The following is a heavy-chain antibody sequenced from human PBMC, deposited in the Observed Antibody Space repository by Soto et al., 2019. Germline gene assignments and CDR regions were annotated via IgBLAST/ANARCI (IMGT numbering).Heavy chain of an antibody. CDR3: AREVSVAGPTQDAFNI. Sequence: SQTLSLTCVISGDSVSSNSAAWNWIRQSPSRGLEWLGRTYYRSKWYNDYAVSVKSRITINPDTSKNQFSLQLNSVTLEDTVVYYCAREVSVAGPTQDAFNICAQRIMVTVTS. CDR2: TYYRSKWYN. J-gene: IGHJ3*02. V-gene: IGHV6-1*01. D-gene: IGHD6-19*01. CDR1: GDSVSSNSAA.